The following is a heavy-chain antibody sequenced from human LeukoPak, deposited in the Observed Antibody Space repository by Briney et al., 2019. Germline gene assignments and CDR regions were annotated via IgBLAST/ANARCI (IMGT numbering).Heavy chain of an antibody. Sequence: GGSLRLSCAASGFNFSDYWMSWVRQAPGKGREGVGKIKEDGSEKYYMDSVRGRFTISRDNAKNSLYLQMNSLRAEDTAVYYCARVLMPWGQGTLVTVSS. CDR3: ARVLMP. CDR1: GFNFSDYW. D-gene: IGHD2-2*01. V-gene: IGHV3-7*01. CDR2: IKEDGSEK. J-gene: IGHJ4*02.